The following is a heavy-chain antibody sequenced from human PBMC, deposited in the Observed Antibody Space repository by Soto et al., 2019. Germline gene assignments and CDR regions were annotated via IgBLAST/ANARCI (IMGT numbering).Heavy chain of an antibody. D-gene: IGHD2-21*02. V-gene: IGHV1-69*01. CDR3: ATGTRDGYNYCYFDL. J-gene: IGHJ2*01. CDR1: GGTFGNFA. CDR2: IIPIYGTS. Sequence: QVQLVQSGAELKKPGSSVKVSCKASGGTFGNFAISWVRQAPGQGPEWVAGIIPIYGTSNYADDFRGRITLTADESTATASMELSSLKYEDTAIYCCATGTRDGYNYCYFDLWGRGTPVTVSS.